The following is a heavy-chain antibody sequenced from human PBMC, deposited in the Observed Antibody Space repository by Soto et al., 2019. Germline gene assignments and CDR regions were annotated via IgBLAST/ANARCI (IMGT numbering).Heavy chain of an antibody. CDR1: GYTLTRYG. D-gene: IGHD1-20*01. Sequence: QVHLVQSGAEVKKPGASVKVSCKASGYTLTRYGITWVRQAPGQGLEWMGSISAYNANTNYAQKLQSRLTMTTDTSTSTAYMELRSLTAADTAVYYCAREVFRYFDLWGRGTLVSASS. CDR2: ISAYNANT. J-gene: IGHJ2*01. V-gene: IGHV1-18*01. CDR3: AREVFRYFDL.